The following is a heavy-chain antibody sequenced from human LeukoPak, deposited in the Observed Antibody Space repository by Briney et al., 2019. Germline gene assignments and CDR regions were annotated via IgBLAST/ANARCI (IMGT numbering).Heavy chain of an antibody. J-gene: IGHJ4*02. V-gene: IGHV3-23*01. Sequence: GGSLRLSCAVSGFTFSNYAMVWVRQAPGKGLDWVSSISAGGGVTSNADSVKGRFTISRDNSKNTLYLQMNSLRAEDTAMYYCAKAARTTVTYSFDSWGQGTLVTVSS. D-gene: IGHD4-17*01. CDR1: GFTFSNYA. CDR3: AKAARTTVTYSFDS. CDR2: ISAGGGVT.